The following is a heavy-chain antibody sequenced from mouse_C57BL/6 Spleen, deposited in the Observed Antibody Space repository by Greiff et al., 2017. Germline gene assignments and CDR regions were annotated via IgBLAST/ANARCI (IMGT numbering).Heavy chain of an antibody. CDR1: GFTFTDYY. D-gene: IGHD1-1*01. CDR2: IRNKDNGYTT. Sequence: EVHLVESGGGLVQPGGSLSLSCAASGFTFTDYYMSWVRQPPGKALEWLGFIRNKDNGYTTEYSASVKGRFTISRDNSQSILYLQMNALRAEDSATYYCARCTTVWYFDVWGTGTTVTVSS. J-gene: IGHJ1*03. V-gene: IGHV7-3*01. CDR3: ARCTTVWYFDV.